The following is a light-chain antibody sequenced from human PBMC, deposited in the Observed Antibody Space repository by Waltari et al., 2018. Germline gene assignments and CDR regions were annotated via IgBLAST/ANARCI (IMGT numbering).Light chain of an antibody. CDR3: HHYNNWPQT. V-gene: IGKV3-15*01. CDR1: QSVSSN. Sequence: EIVMTQSPATLSVSPGERAPLSCRASQSVSSNLAWYQQKPGQAPRLLIYGASTRATGIPARFSGSGSGTEFTLTISSLQSEDFAVYYCHHYNNWPQTFGQGTKVEIK. J-gene: IGKJ1*01. CDR2: GAS.